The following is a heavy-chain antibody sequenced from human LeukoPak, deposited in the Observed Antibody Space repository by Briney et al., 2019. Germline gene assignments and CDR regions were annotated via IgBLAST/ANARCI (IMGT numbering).Heavy chain of an antibody. J-gene: IGHJ6*02. CDR1: GFTFSSYG. CDR3: AKWSAMVPYYYYGMDV. CDR2: ISYDGSNK. D-gene: IGHD5-18*01. V-gene: IGHV3-30*18. Sequence: GRSLRVSCAASGFTFSSYGMHWVRQAPGKGLEWVALISYDGSNKYYADSVKGRFTISRDNSKNTLYLQMNSLRAEDTAVYYCAKWSAMVPYYYYGMDVWGQGTTVTVSS.